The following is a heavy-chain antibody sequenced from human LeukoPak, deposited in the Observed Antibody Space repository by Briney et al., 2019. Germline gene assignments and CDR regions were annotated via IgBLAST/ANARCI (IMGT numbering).Heavy chain of an antibody. CDR1: GGSISSSSYY. J-gene: IGHJ5*02. D-gene: IGHD3-10*01. Sequence: SETLSLTCTVSGGSISSSSYYWGWIRQPPGKGLEWIGSIYYSGSTSYNPSLKSRVTISVDTSKNQFSLKLSAVTAADTAVYYCARHVRFHSGGYYNYYNWFDPWGQGTLVTVSS. CDR3: ARHVRFHSGGYYNYYNWFDP. V-gene: IGHV4-39*01. CDR2: IYYSGST.